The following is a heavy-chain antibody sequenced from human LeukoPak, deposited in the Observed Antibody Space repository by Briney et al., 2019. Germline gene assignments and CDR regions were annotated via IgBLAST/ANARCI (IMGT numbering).Heavy chain of an antibody. Sequence: GGSLRLSCAASGFTVSSNYMSWVRQAPGKGLEWVSVIYSGGSTYYADSVKGRFTISRDNSKNTLYLQMNSLRAEDTAVYYCARDRALFYTYYYYYYMDVWGKGTTVTVPS. V-gene: IGHV3-53*01. J-gene: IGHJ6*03. CDR2: IYSGGST. CDR1: GFTVSSNY. D-gene: IGHD3-3*01. CDR3: ARDRALFYTYYYYYYMDV.